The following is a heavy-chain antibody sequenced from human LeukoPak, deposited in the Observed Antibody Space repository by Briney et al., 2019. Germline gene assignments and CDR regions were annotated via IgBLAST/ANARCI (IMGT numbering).Heavy chain of an antibody. D-gene: IGHD3-10*01. J-gene: IGHJ4*02. Sequence: EASVKVSCKASGYTFTGYYMHWVRQAPGQGLEWMGRINPNSGGTNYAQKFQGRVTMTRDTSISTAYMELSRLRSDDTAVYYCARGRGSGSYFKLWVTFDYWGQGTLVTVSS. CDR3: ARGRGSGSYFKLWVTFDY. V-gene: IGHV1-2*06. CDR2: INPNSGGT. CDR1: GYTFTGYY.